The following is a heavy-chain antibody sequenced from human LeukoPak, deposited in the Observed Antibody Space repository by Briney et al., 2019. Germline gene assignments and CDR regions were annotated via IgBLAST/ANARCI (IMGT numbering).Heavy chain of an antibody. CDR2: IYHSGST. J-gene: IGHJ4*02. V-gene: IGHV4-38-2*01. Sequence: SQTLSLTCAVSGCSISSGYYWGWIRQPPGKGLEWIGSIYHSGSTYYNPSLKSRVTISVDTSKNQFSLKLSSVTAADTAVYYCARGEVPATVEVWGQGTLVTVSS. CDR3: ARGEVPATVEV. D-gene: IGHD2-2*01. CDR1: GCSISSGYY.